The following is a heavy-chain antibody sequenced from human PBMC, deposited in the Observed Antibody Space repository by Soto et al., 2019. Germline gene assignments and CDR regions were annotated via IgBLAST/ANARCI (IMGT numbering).Heavy chain of an antibody. CDR2: ISSSSSYI. V-gene: IGHV3-21*01. CDR1: GFTFSSYS. Sequence: EVQLVESGGGLVKPGGSLRLSCAASGFTFSSYSMNWVRQAPGKGLEWVSSISSSSSYIYYADSVKGRFTISRDNAKNSLYLQMNSLRAEDTAVYYCARADSSSPMRNVWGQGTTVTVSS. D-gene: IGHD6-6*01. CDR3: ARADSSSPMRNV. J-gene: IGHJ6*02.